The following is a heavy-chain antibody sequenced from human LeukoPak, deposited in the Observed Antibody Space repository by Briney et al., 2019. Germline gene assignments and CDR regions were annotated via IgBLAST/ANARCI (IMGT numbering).Heavy chain of an antibody. CDR1: GDSVSSNSAA. CDR3: ATSGYSSGWATFDY. D-gene: IGHD6-19*01. CDR2: TYYRSKWYN. V-gene: IGHV6-1*01. Sequence: SQTLSLTCAISGDSVSSNSAAWNWIRQSPSRGLEWLGRTYYRSKWYNDYAVSVKSRITINPDTSKNQFSLQLNSVTPEDTAVYYCATSGYSSGWATFDYWGQGTLVTVSS. J-gene: IGHJ4*02.